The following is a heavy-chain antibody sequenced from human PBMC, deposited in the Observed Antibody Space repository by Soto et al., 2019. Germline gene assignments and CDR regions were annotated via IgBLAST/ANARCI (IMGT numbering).Heavy chain of an antibody. CDR3: AKVGGGSCYGDPLDY. J-gene: IGHJ4*02. CDR2: ISGSGGST. CDR1: GFTFSSYA. D-gene: IGHD2-15*01. V-gene: IGHV3-23*01. Sequence: EVQLLESGGGLVHPGGSLRLSCAASGFTFSSYAMSWVRQAPGKGLEWVSAISGSGGSTYYADSVKGRFTISRDNSKNTLYLQMNSLRAEDTAVYYCAKVGGGSCYGDPLDYWGQGTLVTVSS.